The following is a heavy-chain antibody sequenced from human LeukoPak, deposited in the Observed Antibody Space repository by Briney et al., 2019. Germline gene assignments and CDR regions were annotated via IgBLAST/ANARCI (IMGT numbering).Heavy chain of an antibody. CDR2: IIPIFGTA. Sequence: GASVKVSCKASGYTFISYAIIWVRQAPGQGVEWMGGIIPIFGTANYAQKFQGRVTISADESTSTVYMELSSLRSEDTAVYYCARDVTMVRGARYRPYKWFDPWGQGTLVTVSS. D-gene: IGHD3-10*01. CDR3: ARDVTMVRGARYRPYKWFDP. V-gene: IGHV1-69*13. J-gene: IGHJ5*02. CDR1: GYTFISYA.